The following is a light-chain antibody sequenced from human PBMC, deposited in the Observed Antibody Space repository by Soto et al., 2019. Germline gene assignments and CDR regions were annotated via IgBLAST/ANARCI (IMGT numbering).Light chain of an antibody. CDR2: GAS. CDR3: QQYGSSHWT. CDR1: QSVSSSY. J-gene: IGKJ1*01. Sequence: ELVLTRSPGTLSLSPGERATLSCRASQSVSSSYLAWYQQKPGQAPRLLIYGASSRATGIPDRFSGSGSGTDFTLTISRMEPEDFEVYYCQQYGSSHWTFGQGTKVEIK. V-gene: IGKV3-20*01.